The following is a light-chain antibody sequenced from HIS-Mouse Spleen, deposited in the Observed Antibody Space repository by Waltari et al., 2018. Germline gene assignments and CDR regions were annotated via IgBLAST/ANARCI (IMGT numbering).Light chain of an antibody. Sequence: QSALTQPASVSGSPGQSITISCTGTSSDDGGYNHVSWYQQHPGKAPKLMIYEVSNRPSGVSNRFSGSKSGNTASLTISGLQAEDEADYYCSSYTSSSTWVFGGGTKLTVL. V-gene: IGLV2-14*01. CDR1: SSDDGGYNH. J-gene: IGLJ3*02. CDR2: EVS. CDR3: SSYTSSSTWV.